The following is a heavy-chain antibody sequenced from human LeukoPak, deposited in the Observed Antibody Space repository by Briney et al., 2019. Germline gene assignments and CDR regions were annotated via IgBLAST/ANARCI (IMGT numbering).Heavy chain of an antibody. Sequence: SKTLSLTCTVSGGSIRSFYWSWIRQPPGKGPEWIGDIYYSGSTNYNPSLRSRVTISVDASKNQFSLKLSSVTAADTAVYYCARIRDGYTVFDYWGQGTLVTVSS. CDR2: IYYSGST. V-gene: IGHV4-59*01. CDR1: GGSIRSFY. D-gene: IGHD5-24*01. J-gene: IGHJ4*02. CDR3: ARIRDGYTVFDY.